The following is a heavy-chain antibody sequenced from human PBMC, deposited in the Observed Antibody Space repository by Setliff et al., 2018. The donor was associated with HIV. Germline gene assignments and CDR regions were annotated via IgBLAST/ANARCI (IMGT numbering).Heavy chain of an antibody. D-gene: IGHD5-18*01. CDR3: APRGAVDTPMGRWMY. Sequence: GGSLRLSCAASGFTFSIYAMNWIRQAPGKGLEWVSGISDSGVSTYYADSVKGRFTISRDNSKNTLYLQMNSLRAEDTAVYYCAPRGAVDTPMGRWMYWGQGTLVTVSS. V-gene: IGHV3-23*01. CDR1: GFTFSIYA. J-gene: IGHJ4*02. CDR2: ISDSGVST.